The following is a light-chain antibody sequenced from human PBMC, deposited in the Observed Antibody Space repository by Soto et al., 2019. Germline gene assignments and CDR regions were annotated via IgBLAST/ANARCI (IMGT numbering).Light chain of an antibody. J-gene: IGLJ2*01. CDR2: DVS. V-gene: IGLV2-14*03. CDR1: SSDVGGYNY. CDR3: SSYRSYSTLVV. Sequence: QSALTQPASVSGSPGQSITISCTGTSSDVGGYNYVSWYQQHPGKAPKLMIYDVSNRPSGVSNRFSGSKSGNTASLTISRLQAEDEADYYCSSYRSYSTLVVFGGGTQLTVL.